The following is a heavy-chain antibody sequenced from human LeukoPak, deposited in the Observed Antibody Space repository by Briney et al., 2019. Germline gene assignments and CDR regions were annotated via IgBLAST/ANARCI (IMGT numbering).Heavy chain of an antibody. Sequence: SQTLSLTCAVSGGSISSGGYSWSWIRQPPGKGLEWIGYIYHSGSTYYNPSLKSRVTISVDRSKNQFSLKLSSVTATDTAVYYCARVERRYYFDYWGQGTLVTVSS. CDR1: GGSISSGGYS. CDR2: IYHSGST. V-gene: IGHV4-30-2*01. D-gene: IGHD3-3*01. J-gene: IGHJ4*02. CDR3: ARVERRYYFDY.